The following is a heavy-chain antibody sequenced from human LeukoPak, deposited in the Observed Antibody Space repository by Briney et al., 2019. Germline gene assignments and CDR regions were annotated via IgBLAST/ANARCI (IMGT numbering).Heavy chain of an antibody. D-gene: IGHD2-8*01. V-gene: IGHV1-2*02. J-gene: IGHJ3*02. CDR2: INPSTGGT. CDR1: GYTFTDYY. Sequence: GASVKVSCKASGYTFTDYYMNWVRQAPGQGLEWMGWINPSTGGTNYAQKFQGRVTMTKDTSISTAYMELSGLRSDDTAVYYCARVCVFPTQCLYDDAFDIWGQGTMVTVSS. CDR3: ARVCVFPTQCLYDDAFDI.